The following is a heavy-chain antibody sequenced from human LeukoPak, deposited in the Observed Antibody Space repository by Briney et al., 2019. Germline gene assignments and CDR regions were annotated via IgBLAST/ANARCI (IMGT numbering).Heavy chain of an antibody. CDR1: GSTFSTYS. CDR3: ARDGIFDY. Sequence: PGGSLRLSCAASGSTFSTYSMHWVRQAPGKGLEWVSSIRSGSTYINYADSVKGRFTISRDDAKKSLYLQMNSLRAEDTAVYYCARDGIFDYWGQGTLVTVSS. V-gene: IGHV3-21*01. J-gene: IGHJ4*02. CDR2: IRSGSTYI.